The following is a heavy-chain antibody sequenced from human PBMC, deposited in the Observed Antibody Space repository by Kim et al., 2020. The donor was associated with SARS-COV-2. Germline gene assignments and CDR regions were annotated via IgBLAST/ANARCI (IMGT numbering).Heavy chain of an antibody. D-gene: IGHD3-10*01. V-gene: IGHV3-30*04. CDR1: GFTFSSYA. CDR2: ISYDGSNK. Sequence: GGSLRLSCAASGFTFSSYAMHWVRQAPGKGLEWVAVISYDGSNKYYADSVKGRFTISRDNSKNTLYLQMNSLRAEDTAVYYCAREGPITRVRGDAFDIWGQGTMVTVSS. CDR3: AREGPITRVRGDAFDI. J-gene: IGHJ3*02.